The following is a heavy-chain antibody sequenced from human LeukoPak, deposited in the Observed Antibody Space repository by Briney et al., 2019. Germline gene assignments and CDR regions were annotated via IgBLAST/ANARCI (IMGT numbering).Heavy chain of an antibody. D-gene: IGHD6-19*01. V-gene: IGHV1-18*01. Sequence: VASAKVSCTASGYTFTSYGISWVRQAPGQGLEWMGWISAYNGNTNYAQKLQGRVTMTTDTSTSTAYMELRSLRSDDTAVYYCARDSSGWYRDAFDIWGQGTMVTVSS. CDR1: GYTFTSYG. CDR3: ARDSSGWYRDAFDI. J-gene: IGHJ3*02. CDR2: ISAYNGNT.